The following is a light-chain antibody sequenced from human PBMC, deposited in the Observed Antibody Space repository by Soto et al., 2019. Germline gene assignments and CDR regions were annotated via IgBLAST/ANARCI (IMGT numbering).Light chain of an antibody. CDR3: GAWDSSLSAAV. Sequence: QSVLTQPHSVSAAPGQKVTISCSGSSSNVGNNFVSWYQQLPGTAPKLLIYENIKRPPGIPERFSASKSGTSATLGITGLQTGDEADYYCGAWDSSLSAAVFGGGTQLTVL. V-gene: IGLV1-51*02. J-gene: IGLJ7*01. CDR2: ENI. CDR1: SSNVGNNF.